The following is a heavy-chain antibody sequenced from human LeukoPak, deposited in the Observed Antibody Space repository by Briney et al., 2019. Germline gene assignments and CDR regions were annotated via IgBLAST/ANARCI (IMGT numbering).Heavy chain of an antibody. V-gene: IGHV4-59*01. J-gene: IGHJ3*01. D-gene: IGHD6-19*01. Sequence: SETLSLTCTVSGGSISSYYWSRIRQPPGKGLEWIGYLYYRGSTTYNPSLKSRVTISIDTSKNQFSLKLSSVTAADTAVYYCARDLRVGGSSGWYAFDVWGQGTMVTVSS. CDR2: LYYRGST. CDR1: GGSISSYY. CDR3: ARDLRVGGSSGWYAFDV.